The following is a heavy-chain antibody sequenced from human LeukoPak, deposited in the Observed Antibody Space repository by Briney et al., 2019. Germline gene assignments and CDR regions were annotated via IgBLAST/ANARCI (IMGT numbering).Heavy chain of an antibody. J-gene: IGHJ4*02. V-gene: IGHV3-23*01. CDR3: AKSPPDLYDFWSGYYSYYFDY. CDR1: GFTFSNYA. Sequence: GGSLRLSCAASGFTFSNYAMSWVRQALGKGLEWVSAISGDAGRTYYADSVKGRFTISRDNSKNTLYLQMNSLRAEDTAVYYCAKSPPDLYDFWSGYYSYYFDYWGQGTLVTVSS. D-gene: IGHD3-3*01. CDR2: ISGDAGRT.